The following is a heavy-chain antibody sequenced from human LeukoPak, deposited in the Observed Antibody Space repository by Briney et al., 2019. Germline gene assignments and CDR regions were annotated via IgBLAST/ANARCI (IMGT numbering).Heavy chain of an antibody. Sequence: ASVKVSCKASGYSFTGYYMHWVRQAPGQGLEWMGWINPNSGGTNYAQKFQGRVTMTRDTSISTAYMELSSLRSDDTPVYYCARGSDYYDSSGYLRDYWGQGTLVTVSS. CDR2: INPNSGGT. CDR1: GYSFTGYY. J-gene: IGHJ4*02. CDR3: ARGSDYYDSSGYLRDY. D-gene: IGHD3-22*01. V-gene: IGHV1-2*02.